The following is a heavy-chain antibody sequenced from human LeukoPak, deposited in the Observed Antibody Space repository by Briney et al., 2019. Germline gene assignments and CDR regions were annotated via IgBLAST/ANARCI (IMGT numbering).Heavy chain of an antibody. Sequence: GASVKLSCKTSGYTFTGYYMHWVRQAPGQGLEWMGWINPNSGGTNYAQKLQDRVTMTADTSTSTAYMELRSLRSDDTAVYYCARKGAYYDSSGYYYPFDYWGQGTLVTVSS. CDR2: INPNSGGT. D-gene: IGHD3-22*01. V-gene: IGHV1-2*02. J-gene: IGHJ4*02. CDR1: GYTFTGYY. CDR3: ARKGAYYDSSGYYYPFDY.